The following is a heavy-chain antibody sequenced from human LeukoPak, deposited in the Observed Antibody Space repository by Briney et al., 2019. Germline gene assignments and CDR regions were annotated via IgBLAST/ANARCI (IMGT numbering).Heavy chain of an antibody. J-gene: IGHJ4*02. Sequence: GASVKVSCKASGYTFTSYAMNWVRQAPGQGLEWMGWIDTNTGNPTYAQGFTGRFVFSLDTSVSTAYLQISSLKAEDTAVYYCAREKDGYNSSWYNDYWGQGTLVTVSS. V-gene: IGHV7-4-1*02. CDR1: GYTFTSYA. CDR3: AREKDGYNSSWYNDY. D-gene: IGHD6-13*01. CDR2: IDTNTGNP.